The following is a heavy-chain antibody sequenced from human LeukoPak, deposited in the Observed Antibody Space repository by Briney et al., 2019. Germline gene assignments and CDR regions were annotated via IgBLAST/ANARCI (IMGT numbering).Heavy chain of an antibody. J-gene: IGHJ5*02. D-gene: IGHD6-19*01. CDR1: GYSIISGYY. CDR2: IYHSGST. CDR3: ARVSLVAVAGTLGYNWFDP. Sequence: PSETLSLTCAVSGYSIISGYYWGWIRQPPGKGLEWIGSIYHSGSTYYNPSLKSRVTISVDTSKNQFSLKLTSVTAADTAVYYCARVSLVAVAGTLGYNWFDPWGQGTLVTVSS. V-gene: IGHV4-38-2*01.